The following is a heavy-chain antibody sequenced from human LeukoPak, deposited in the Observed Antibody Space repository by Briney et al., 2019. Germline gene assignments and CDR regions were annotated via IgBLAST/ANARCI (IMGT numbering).Heavy chain of an antibody. V-gene: IGHV1-69*04. CDR2: IIPILGIA. CDR1: GGTFSSYA. Sequence: GASVKVSCKASGGTFSSYAISWVRQAPGQGLEWMGRIIPILGIANYAQKFQGRVTITADKSTSTAYMELSSLRSEDTAVYYCARHPPNWQWFEDNAFDIWGQGTMVTVSS. D-gene: IGHD3-10*01. CDR3: ARHPPNWQWFEDNAFDI. J-gene: IGHJ3*02.